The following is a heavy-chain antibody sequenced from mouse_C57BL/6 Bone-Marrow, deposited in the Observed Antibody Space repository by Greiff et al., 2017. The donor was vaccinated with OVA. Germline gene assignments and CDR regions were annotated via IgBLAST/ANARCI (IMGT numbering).Heavy chain of an antibody. CDR1: GFNIKDYY. V-gene: IGHV14-2*01. CDR3: AKGFGYYYGSSYNWYFDV. D-gene: IGHD1-1*01. Sequence: VQLQHSGAELVKPGASVKLSCTASGFNIKDYYMHWVKQRTEQGLEWIGRIDPEDGETKYAPKFQGKATITADTSSNTAYLQLSSLTSEDTAVYYCAKGFGYYYGSSYNWYFDVWGTGTTVTVSS. CDR2: IDPEDGET. J-gene: IGHJ1*03.